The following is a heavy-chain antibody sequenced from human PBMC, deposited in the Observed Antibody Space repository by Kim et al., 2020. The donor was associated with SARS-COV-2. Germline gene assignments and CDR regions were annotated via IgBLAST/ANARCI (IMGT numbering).Heavy chain of an antibody. Sequence: ASVKVSCKASGYTFTSYGISWVRQAPGQGLEWMGWISAYNGNTNYAQKLQGRVTMTTDTSTSTAYMELRSLRSDDTAVYYCAREGFLEWLNIYYYYGMDVWGQGTTVTVSS. V-gene: IGHV1-18*01. CDR1: GYTFTSYG. D-gene: IGHD3-3*01. CDR2: ISAYNGNT. CDR3: AREGFLEWLNIYYYYGMDV. J-gene: IGHJ6*02.